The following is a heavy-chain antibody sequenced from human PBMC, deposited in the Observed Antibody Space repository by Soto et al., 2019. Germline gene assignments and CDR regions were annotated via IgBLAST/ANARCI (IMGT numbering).Heavy chain of an antibody. Sequence: PGESLKISCKGSGYSFTSYWISWVRQMPGKGLEWMGRIDPSDSYTNYSPSFQGHVTISADKSISTAYLQWSSLKASDTAMYYCARHSRVGSWYGGWFDPWGQGTLVTVSS. D-gene: IGHD2-15*01. J-gene: IGHJ5*02. CDR3: ARHSRVGSWYGGWFDP. CDR1: GYSFTSYW. V-gene: IGHV5-10-1*01. CDR2: IDPSDSYT.